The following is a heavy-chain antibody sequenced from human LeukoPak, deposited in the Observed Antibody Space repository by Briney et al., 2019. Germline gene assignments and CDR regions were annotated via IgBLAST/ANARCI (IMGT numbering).Heavy chain of an antibody. V-gene: IGHV3-9*01. J-gene: IGHJ4*02. CDR1: GFTFDDYA. CDR3: AKAVGYSGSREYYFDY. Sequence: GGSLRLSCAASGFTFDDYAMHWVRQAPGKGLEWVSGSSWNSGSIGYADSVKGRFTISRDNAKNSLYLQTNSLRAEDTALYYCAKAVGYSGSREYYFDYWGQGTLVTVSS. CDR2: SSWNSGSI. D-gene: IGHD1-26*01.